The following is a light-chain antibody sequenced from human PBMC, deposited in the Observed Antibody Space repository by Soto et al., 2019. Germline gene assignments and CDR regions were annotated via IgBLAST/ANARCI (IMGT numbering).Light chain of an antibody. CDR3: QQYNDWLWT. CDR1: QSVTYN. CDR2: GAS. Sequence: EIVLTQSPATLSLSPGERATLSCWASQSVTYNLAWYQQKPGQAPRLLIYGASTRATGIPARFSGRGSGTEFTLTITSLQSEDFAVYYCQQYNDWLWTFGQGTKVDIK. V-gene: IGKV3-15*01. J-gene: IGKJ1*01.